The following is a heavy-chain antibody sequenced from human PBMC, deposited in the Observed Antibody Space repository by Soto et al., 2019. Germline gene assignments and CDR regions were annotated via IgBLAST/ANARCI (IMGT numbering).Heavy chain of an antibody. CDR2: ISYDGSNK. V-gene: IGHV3-30*18. J-gene: IGHJ6*02. D-gene: IGHD5-18*01. CDR1: GFTFSSYG. CDR3: AKAGYSYGSMYYYYGIDV. Sequence: PGGSLRLSCAASGFTFSSYGMHWVRQAPGKGLEWVAVISYDGSNKYYADSVKGRFTISRDNSKNTLYLQMDSLRAEDTAVYFCAKAGYSYGSMYYYYGIDVWGQGTTVTVS.